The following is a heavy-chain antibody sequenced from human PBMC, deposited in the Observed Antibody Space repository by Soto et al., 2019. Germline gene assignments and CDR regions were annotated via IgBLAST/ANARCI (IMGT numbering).Heavy chain of an antibody. CDR3: ARAAPIVVVAATSLFYGMDV. CDR1: GGTFSSYA. J-gene: IGHJ6*02. Sequence: QVQLVQSGAEVKKPGSSVKVSCKASGGTFSSYAISWVRQAPGQGLEWMGGVIPIFGTANYAQKFQGRVTITADESTSTAYMELSSLRSEDTAVYYCARAAPIVVVAATSLFYGMDVWGQGTKVTVSS. D-gene: IGHD2-15*01. CDR2: VIPIFGTA. V-gene: IGHV1-69*12.